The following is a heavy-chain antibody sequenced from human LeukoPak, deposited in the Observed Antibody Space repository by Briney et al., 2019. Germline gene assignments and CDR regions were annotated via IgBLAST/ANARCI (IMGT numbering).Heavy chain of an antibody. V-gene: IGHV3-23*01. CDR3: ARPRGYFDYYSDY. D-gene: IGHD3-9*01. J-gene: IGHJ4*02. Sequence: GGSLRLSCEGSGLTFRSYGMNWVRQAPGKGLEWVSLISSSGGSTYYADSVRGQFTISRDNSRNTLYLQMNSLRAEDTAIYYCARPRGYFDYYSDYWGQGTLVTVSS. CDR2: ISSSGGST. CDR1: GLTFRSYG.